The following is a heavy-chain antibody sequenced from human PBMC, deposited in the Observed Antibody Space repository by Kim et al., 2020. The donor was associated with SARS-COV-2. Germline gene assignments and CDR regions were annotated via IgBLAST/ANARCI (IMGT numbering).Heavy chain of an antibody. Sequence: SETLSLTCTVSGGSISSYYWSWIRQPPGKGLEWIGYIYYSGSTNYNPSLKSRVTISVDTSKNQFSLKLSSVTAADTAVYYCASIAARPRCCWFDPWGQGTLVTVSS. V-gene: IGHV4-59*01. CDR2: IYYSGST. D-gene: IGHD6-6*01. J-gene: IGHJ5*02. CDR1: GGSISSYY. CDR3: ASIAARPRCCWFDP.